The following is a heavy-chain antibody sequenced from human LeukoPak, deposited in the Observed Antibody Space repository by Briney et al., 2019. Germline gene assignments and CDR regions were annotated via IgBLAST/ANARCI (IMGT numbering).Heavy chain of an antibody. CDR2: INHSGST. J-gene: IGHJ4*02. D-gene: IGHD2-15*01. Sequence: SETLSLTCAVYGGSFSGYYWSWIRQPPGKGLEWIGEINHSGSTNYNPCLKSRVTISVDTSKNQFSLKLSSVTAADTAVYYCARGSRAASFDYWGQGTLVTVSS. CDR3: ARGSRAASFDY. V-gene: IGHV4-34*01. CDR1: GGSFSGYY.